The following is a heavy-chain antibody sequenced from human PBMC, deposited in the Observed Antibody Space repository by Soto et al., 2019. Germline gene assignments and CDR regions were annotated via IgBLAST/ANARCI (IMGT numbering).Heavy chain of an antibody. CDR3: ANWKEGSMVYFDY. D-gene: IGHD2-8*01. CDR2: ISASGGNT. CDR1: VFSFINYA. Sequence: GWSLRLSCASSVFSFINYATTWARQVPGKGLEWVSAISASGGNTYYADSVKGRFTISRDNSKDTLYLQMNSLRAEDTALYYCANWKEGSMVYFDYWGQGTLVTVSS. J-gene: IGHJ4*02. V-gene: IGHV3-23*01.